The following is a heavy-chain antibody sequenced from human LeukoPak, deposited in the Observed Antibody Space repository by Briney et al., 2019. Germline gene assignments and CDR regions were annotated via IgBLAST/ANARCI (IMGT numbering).Heavy chain of an antibody. V-gene: IGHV3-21*01. CDR2: ISSSSSYI. J-gene: IGHJ4*02. CDR3: ARYLMYEIDY. CDR1: GFTFSSYS. Sequence: MSGGSLRLSCAASGFTFSSYSMNWVRQAPGKGLEWASSISSSSSYIYYADSVKGRFTISRDNAKNSLYLQLNSLRAEDTAVYYCARYLMYEIDYWGQGTLGTVSS. D-gene: IGHD2-8*01.